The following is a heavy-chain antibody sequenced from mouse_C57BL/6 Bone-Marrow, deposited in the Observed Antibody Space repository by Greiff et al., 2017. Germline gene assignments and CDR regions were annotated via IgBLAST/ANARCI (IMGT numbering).Heavy chain of an antibody. V-gene: IGHV14-4*01. Sequence: VPLQQSGAELVRPGASVKLSCTASGFNIKDDYMHWVKQRPEQGLEWIGWIDPENGNTEYASKFQGQATITADTSSNTAYLQLSSLTSEDTAVYYCTDSYSSSGAYWGQGTLVTVSA. CDR2: IDPENGNT. D-gene: IGHD1-1*01. CDR3: TDSYSSSGAY. CDR1: GFNIKDDY. J-gene: IGHJ3*01.